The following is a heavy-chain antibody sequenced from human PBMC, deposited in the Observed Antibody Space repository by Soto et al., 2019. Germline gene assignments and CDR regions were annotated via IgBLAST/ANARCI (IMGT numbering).Heavy chain of an antibody. CDR3: ARDHTYAAAGTQWVGY. D-gene: IGHD6-13*01. CDR2: IWYDGSNK. J-gene: IGHJ4*02. V-gene: IGHV3-33*01. CDR1: GFTFSSYG. Sequence: QVQLVESGGGVVQPGRSLRLSCAASGFTFSSYGMHWVRQAPGKGLEGGAVIWYDGSNKYYADSVKGRFTISRDNSKNTLYLQMNSLRAEDTAVYYCARDHTYAAAGTQWVGYWGQGTLVTVSS.